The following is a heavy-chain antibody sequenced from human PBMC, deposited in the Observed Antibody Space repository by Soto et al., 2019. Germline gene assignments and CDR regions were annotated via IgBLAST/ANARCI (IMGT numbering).Heavy chain of an antibody. Sequence: PSETLSLTCTVSGGSISSYYWSWIRQPPGKGLEWIGYIYYSGSTNYNPSLKSRVTISVDTSKNQFSLKLSSVTAADTAVYYCARVYCSSTSCYSQLFDPWGQGTLVTVSS. V-gene: IGHV4-59*01. D-gene: IGHD2-2*01. CDR2: IYYSGST. J-gene: IGHJ5*02. CDR3: ARVYCSSTSCYSQLFDP. CDR1: GGSISSYY.